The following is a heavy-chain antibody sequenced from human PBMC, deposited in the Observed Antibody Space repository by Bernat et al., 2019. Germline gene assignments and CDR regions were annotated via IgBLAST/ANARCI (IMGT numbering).Heavy chain of an antibody. CDR1: GFTFSSYW. CDR2: IKQDGSET. J-gene: IGHJ6*02. Sequence: EVQLVESGGGLVQPGGSLRVSCAASGFTFSSYWMSWVRQSPGKVLEWVANIKQDGSETYYVDSVKGRFTISRDNSKNTLYLQMNSLRAEDTAVYYCAKVGGGATRPYYYYYGMDVWGQGTTVTVSS. D-gene: IGHD1-26*01. CDR3: AKVGGGATRPYYYYYGMDV. V-gene: IGHV3-7*01.